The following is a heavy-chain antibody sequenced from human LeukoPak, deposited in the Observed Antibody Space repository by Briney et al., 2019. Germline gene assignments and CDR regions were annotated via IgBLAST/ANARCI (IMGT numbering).Heavy chain of an antibody. J-gene: IGHJ4*02. D-gene: IGHD2-21*01. CDR2: ITQDGGAR. CDR1: GFTFNDYW. Sequence: QPGGSLRLSCAASGFTFNDYWMTWVRQAPGKGLEWVAPITQDGGARYYGDSVKGRFTISRDNAKNLVYLQMNSLVAEDTALYYCARGLNCAFRFDSWGQGTLVTVSS. V-gene: IGHV3-7*01. CDR3: ARGLNCAFRFDS.